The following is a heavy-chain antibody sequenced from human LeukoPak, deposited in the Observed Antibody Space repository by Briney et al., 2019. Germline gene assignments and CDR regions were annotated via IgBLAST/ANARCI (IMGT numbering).Heavy chain of an antibody. CDR3: ARDIRDDFWSGYYERRWFDP. CDR2: IYHSGST. V-gene: IGHV4-38-2*02. J-gene: IGHJ5*02. D-gene: IGHD3-3*01. CDR1: GYSISSGYY. Sequence: SETLSLTCAVSGYSISSGYYWGWIRQPPGKGLEWIGSIYHSGSTYYNPSLKSRVTISVDTSKNQFSLKLSSVTAADTAVYYCARDIRDDFWSGYYERRWFDPWGQGALVTVSS.